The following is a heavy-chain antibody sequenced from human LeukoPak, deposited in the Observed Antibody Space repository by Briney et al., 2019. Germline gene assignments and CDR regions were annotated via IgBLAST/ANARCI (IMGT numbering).Heavy chain of an antibody. Sequence: GGSLRLSCAPSGFTFSSYAMSWVRQAPGKGLEWVSAISGSGGSTYYADSAKGRFTISRDNSKNTLYLQMNSLRAEDTAVYYCASTSSGNYDILTGIFDYWGQGTLVTVSS. CDR2: ISGSGGST. CDR3: ASTSSGNYDILTGIFDY. V-gene: IGHV3-23*01. CDR1: GFTFSSYA. D-gene: IGHD3-9*01. J-gene: IGHJ4*02.